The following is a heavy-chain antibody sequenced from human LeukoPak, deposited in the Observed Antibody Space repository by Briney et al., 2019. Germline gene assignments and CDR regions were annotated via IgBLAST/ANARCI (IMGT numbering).Heavy chain of an antibody. J-gene: IGHJ4*02. CDR3: AKDMGLVATTPDY. Sequence: GGSLRLSCAASGFTLSSYWMHWVRQAPGKGLEWASGISWNSGSIGYADSVKGRFTISRDNAKNSLYLQMNSLRAEDTALYYCAKDMGLVATTPDYWGQGTLVTVSS. CDR2: ISWNSGSI. CDR1: GFTLSSYW. D-gene: IGHD5-12*01. V-gene: IGHV3-9*01.